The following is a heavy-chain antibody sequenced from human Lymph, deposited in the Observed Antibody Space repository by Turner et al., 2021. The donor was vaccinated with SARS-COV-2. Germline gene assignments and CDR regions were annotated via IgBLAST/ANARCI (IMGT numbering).Heavy chain of an antibody. J-gene: IGHJ3*02. CDR1: GFTFSTYA. D-gene: IGHD1-26*01. V-gene: IGHV3-30*04. Sequence: QVQLVESGGGVVQPGRSLRLSCAASGFTFSTYAIHWVRQAPGKGLEWVAVISYDGFNKYYSDSVKGQFTISRDNSKNTLYLQMSSLRAEDTAVYYCARGSGNYLSAFDIWGQGTMVTVSS. CDR2: ISYDGFNK. CDR3: ARGSGNYLSAFDI.